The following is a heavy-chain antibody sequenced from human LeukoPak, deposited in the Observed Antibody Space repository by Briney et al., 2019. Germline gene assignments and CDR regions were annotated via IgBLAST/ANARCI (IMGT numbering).Heavy chain of an antibody. CDR1: GYTFINYG. D-gene: IGHD5-12*01. Sequence: ASVKVSCKASGYTFINYGFTWVRQAPGQGLEWMGWISGYNGNTNYLQKFQVRVTMTTDTSTNTVYMELRSLSSDDTAVYYCARVSTNSRVGGYDPQWYFDLWGRGTLVTVSS. J-gene: IGHJ2*01. CDR3: ARVSTNSRVGGYDPQWYFDL. V-gene: IGHV1-18*04. CDR2: ISGYNGNT.